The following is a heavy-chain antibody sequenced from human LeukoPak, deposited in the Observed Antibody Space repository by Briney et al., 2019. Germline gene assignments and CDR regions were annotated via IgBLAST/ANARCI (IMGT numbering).Heavy chain of an antibody. CDR1: GGSFSGYY. D-gene: IGHD6-13*01. J-gene: IGHJ2*01. Sequence: SETLSLTCAVYGGSFSGYYWSWIRQPPGKGLEWIGEINHSGSTNYNPSLKSRVTISVDTSKNQFSLKLSSVTAADTAVYYCARGGRIRKQLVRQQLVHRYFDLWGRGTLVTVSS. V-gene: IGHV4-34*01. CDR3: ARGGRIRKQLVRQQLVHRYFDL. CDR2: INHSGST.